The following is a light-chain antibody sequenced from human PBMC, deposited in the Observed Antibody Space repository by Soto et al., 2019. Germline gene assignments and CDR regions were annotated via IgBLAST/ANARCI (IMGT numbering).Light chain of an antibody. CDR3: SSYAGSNNYV. CDR2: EVS. Sequence: ALTQPPSASGSPGQSVTISCTGTSSDVGGYNYVSWYQQHPGKAPKLMIYEVSKRPSGVPDRFSGSKSGNTASLTVSGLQAEDEADYYCSSYAGSNNYVFGTGTKVTV. J-gene: IGLJ1*01. V-gene: IGLV2-8*01. CDR1: SSDVGGYNY.